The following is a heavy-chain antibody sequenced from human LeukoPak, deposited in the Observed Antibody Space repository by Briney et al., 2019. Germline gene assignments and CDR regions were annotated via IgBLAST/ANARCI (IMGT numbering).Heavy chain of an antibody. CDR1: GFTVSSSH. V-gene: IGHV3-53*01. CDR3: AKGAPYYYAMDV. CDR2: IYWDGST. J-gene: IGHJ6*02. Sequence: GGSLRLSCAVSGFTVSSSHMSWVRQAAGKGLEWVSIIYWDGSTYYADSVKGRFTISTDSAKSTLYLQMNSLRADDTAMYYCAKGAPYYYAMDVWGQGTTATVSS.